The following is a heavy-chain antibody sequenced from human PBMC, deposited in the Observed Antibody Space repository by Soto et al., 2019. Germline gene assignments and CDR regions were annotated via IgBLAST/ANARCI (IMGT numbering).Heavy chain of an antibody. V-gene: IGHV4-31*03. D-gene: IGHD2-21*01. CDR2: IYHSGST. J-gene: IGHJ5*02. CDR1: GDSISRGGYY. Sequence: QVQLQESGPGLVKPSQTLSLTCTVSGDSISRGGYYWNWLRQHPRKGLEWICYIYHSGSTIYNPSLKSRVTISVDTSKNRLSLELSNVTAADTAVYYCARDGAGAYGLGWFDPWGQGILVTVSS. CDR3: ARDGAGAYGLGWFDP.